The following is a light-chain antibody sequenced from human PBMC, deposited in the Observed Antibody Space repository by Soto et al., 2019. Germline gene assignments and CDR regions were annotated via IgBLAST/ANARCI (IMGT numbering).Light chain of an antibody. CDR3: QEYETSAT. V-gene: IGKV3-20*01. J-gene: IGKJ1*01. CDR1: QSINSGY. CDR2: GAS. Sequence: EIVLTQSPGTLSLSVGERATLSCRASQSINSGYLAWYQHKPGQAPPVLIYGASNRATGIPDRFSGSGSGTDFTLTISILEPEDFAVYYCQEYETSATFGPGTKVEIK.